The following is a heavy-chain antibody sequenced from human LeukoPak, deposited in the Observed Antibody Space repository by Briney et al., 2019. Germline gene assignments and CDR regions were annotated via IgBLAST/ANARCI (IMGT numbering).Heavy chain of an antibody. D-gene: IGHD1/OR15-1a*01. V-gene: IGHV4-59*01. Sequence: SETLSLTCTVSGDSISAYTWSWLRQPPGKGLEWIGSIYYSGSTNYNPSLERRVTISMDTSKTWFSLNLSGVTTADTAMYYCARELDPTSTNNPHFYYHMDVWGKGTTVTVSS. J-gene: IGHJ6*03. CDR3: ARELDPTSTNNPHFYYHMDV. CDR2: IYYSGST. CDR1: GDSISAYT.